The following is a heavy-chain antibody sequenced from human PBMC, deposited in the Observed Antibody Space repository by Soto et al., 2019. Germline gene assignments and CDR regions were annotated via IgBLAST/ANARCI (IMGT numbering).Heavy chain of an antibody. V-gene: IGHV3-23*01. CDR2: ISGSGGST. D-gene: IGHD4-17*01. J-gene: IGHJ3*02. CDR3: AKDHMTTVTTGGDAFDI. CDR1: GVTFSSYA. Sequence: GGSLRLACAASGVTFSSYAMSWVRQAPGKGLEWVSAISGSGGSTYYADSVKGRFTISRDNSKNTLYLQMNSLRAEDTAVYYCAKDHMTTVTTGGDAFDIWGQGTMVTVSS.